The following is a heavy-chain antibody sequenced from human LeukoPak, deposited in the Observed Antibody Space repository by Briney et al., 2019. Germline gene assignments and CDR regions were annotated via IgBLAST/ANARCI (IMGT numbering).Heavy chain of an antibody. D-gene: IGHD5-18*01. CDR3: AKGVNSNGWVYFDY. V-gene: IGHV3-23*01. CDR1: GFIFSTYA. Sequence: GGPLRLSCAASGFIFSTYAMSWVRQAPGKGLEWVSGISGSGGNTYYADSVKGRFTISRDNSKNTLYLHMNSLRAEDTAVYYCAKGVNSNGWVYFDYWGQGTLVTVSS. J-gene: IGHJ4*02. CDR2: ISGSGGNT.